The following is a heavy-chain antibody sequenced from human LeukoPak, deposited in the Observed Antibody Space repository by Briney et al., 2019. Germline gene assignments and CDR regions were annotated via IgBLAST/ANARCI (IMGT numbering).Heavy chain of an antibody. CDR3: ARSSGSRYYIDY. Sequence: SETLSLTCTVSGGAISTYYWSWIRQPPGKRLEWIGFIHCTGSTNYNPSLKSRVTISVDTSKIQFSLNLNSVTAADTAVYYCARSSGSRYYIDYWGQGTLVTVSS. CDR2: IHCTGST. V-gene: IGHV4-59*01. J-gene: IGHJ4*02. CDR1: GGAISTYY. D-gene: IGHD1-26*01.